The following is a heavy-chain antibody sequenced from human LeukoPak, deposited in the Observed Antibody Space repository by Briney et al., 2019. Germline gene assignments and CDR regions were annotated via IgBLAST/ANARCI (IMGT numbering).Heavy chain of an antibody. Sequence: KSGGSLRLSCAASGFTFSSYSMNWVRQAPGKGLEWVSSISSSSSYIYYADSVKGRFTISRDNAKNSLYLQMNSLRAEDTAVYYCASDLKESSRWTLPIDYWGQGTLVTVSS. D-gene: IGHD6-13*01. CDR2: ISSSSSYI. J-gene: IGHJ4*02. CDR3: ASDLKESSRWTLPIDY. CDR1: GFTFSSYS. V-gene: IGHV3-21*01.